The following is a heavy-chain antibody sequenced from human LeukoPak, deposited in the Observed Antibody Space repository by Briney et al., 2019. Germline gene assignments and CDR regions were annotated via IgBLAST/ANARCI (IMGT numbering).Heavy chain of an antibody. D-gene: IGHD3-22*01. V-gene: IGHV3-23*01. CDR2: LSAGGDRI. Sequence: GGSLRLSCAASGFTFDDYGMSWVRQAPGKGLEWVSTLSAGGDRIYYADSVKGRFAISRDNSKSTLYLQMNSLRADETAIYYCAKEGADSGGYSAAFDIWGQGTMVTVS. CDR3: AKEGADSGGYSAAFDI. J-gene: IGHJ3*02. CDR1: GFTFDDYG.